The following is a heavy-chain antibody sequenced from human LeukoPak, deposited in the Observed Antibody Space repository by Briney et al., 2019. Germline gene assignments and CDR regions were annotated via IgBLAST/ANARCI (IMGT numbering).Heavy chain of an antibody. V-gene: IGHV4-61*02. D-gene: IGHD3-3*01. J-gene: IGHJ3*02. CDR2: IYTSGST. Sequence: PSQTLSLTCTVSGGSLSSGDYYWSWIRQPPGKGLEWIGRIYTSGSTNYNPSLKSRVTISVDTSKNQFSLKLSSVTAADTAVYYWARVEWDYDFWSGQGAFDIWGQGTMVTVSS. CDR1: GGSLSSGDYY. CDR3: ARVEWDYDFWSGQGAFDI.